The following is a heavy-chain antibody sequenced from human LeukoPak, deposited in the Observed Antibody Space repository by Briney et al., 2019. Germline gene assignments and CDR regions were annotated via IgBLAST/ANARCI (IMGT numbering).Heavy chain of an antibody. J-gene: IGHJ5*01. D-gene: IGHD6-13*01. CDR2: MSYDGSNK. CDR1: GFTFSNYG. V-gene: IGHV3-30*18. CDR3: AKLRGVAAAGTGYFDP. Sequence: GRSLRLSCAASGFTFSNYGMHWVRQAPGKGLEWVAVMSYDGSNKYYADSVKGRFTISRDNSKNTLYLQMNSLRGEDTAVYYCAKLRGVAAAGTGYFDPWGQGTLVTVSS.